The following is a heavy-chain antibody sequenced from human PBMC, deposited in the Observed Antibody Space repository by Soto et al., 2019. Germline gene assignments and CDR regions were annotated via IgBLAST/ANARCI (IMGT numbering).Heavy chain of an antibody. D-gene: IGHD6-19*01. Sequence: PSETLSLTCSVSGGSISGSYWSWIRQSPGKGLEWLGYVYYTGSINYSPSLRSRVSISVDTSKNEFSLRLSSVTAADTAVYFCARGVAVPGAHIDYWGQGTQVTVSS. J-gene: IGHJ4*02. CDR3: ARGVAVPGAHIDY. CDR2: VYYTGSI. CDR1: GGSISGSY. V-gene: IGHV4-59*01.